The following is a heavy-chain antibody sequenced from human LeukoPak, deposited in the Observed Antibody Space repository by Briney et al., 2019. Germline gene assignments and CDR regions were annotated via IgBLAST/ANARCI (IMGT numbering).Heavy chain of an antibody. CDR3: ARSYSSSWYDMSAFDI. CDR1: GYTFTGYY. CDR2: INPNSGGT. D-gene: IGHD6-13*01. V-gene: IGHV1-2*02. J-gene: IGHJ3*02. Sequence: ASVKVSCKASGYTFTGYYIHWVRQAPGQGLEWMGWINPNSGGTNYAQKFQGRVTMTRDTSISTACMELSRLRSDDTAVYYCARSYSSSWYDMSAFDIWGQGTMVTVSS.